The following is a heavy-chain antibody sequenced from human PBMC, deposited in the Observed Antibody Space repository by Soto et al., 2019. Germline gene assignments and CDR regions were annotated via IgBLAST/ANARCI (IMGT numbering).Heavy chain of an antibody. V-gene: IGHV4-59*01. CDR1: GGSISSYY. CDR3: ARGRHGYNYYSQR. J-gene: IGHJ1*01. Sequence: QVQLQESGPGLVKPSETLSLTCTVSGGSISSYYWSWVRQPPGKGLEWIGYIYYSGSTNYNPALKSRTTISVDTSKSQFSLKLSSVTAADTAVYYCARGRHGYNYYSQRWGQGTLVTVSS. CDR2: IYYSGST. D-gene: IGHD5-12*01.